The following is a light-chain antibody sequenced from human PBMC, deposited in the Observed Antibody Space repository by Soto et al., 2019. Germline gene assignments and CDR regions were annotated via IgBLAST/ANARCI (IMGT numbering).Light chain of an antibody. CDR1: QSLLHSNGYNY. J-gene: IGKJ4*01. CDR2: LGS. CDR3: RQALKPR. Sequence: DIVMTQSPLSLPVTPGEPASISCRSSQSLLHSNGYNYLDWYLQKPGQSPQLLIYLGSNRASGVPDRFSGSGSGTDFTLKISRVEAEDVGVYYCRQALKPRFGGETKVDI. V-gene: IGKV2-28*01.